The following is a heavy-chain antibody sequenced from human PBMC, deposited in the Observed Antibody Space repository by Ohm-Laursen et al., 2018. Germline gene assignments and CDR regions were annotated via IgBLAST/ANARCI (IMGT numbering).Heavy chain of an antibody. CDR2: ISSSGSTI. D-gene: IGHD3-16*02. V-gene: IGHV3-48*04. J-gene: IGHJ4*02. CDR1: GFTFSSYS. Sequence: SLRLSCAASGFTFSSYSMNWVRQAPGKGLDWVSYISSSGSTIYYADSVKGRFTISRDNAKNSLYLQMNSLRAEDTAVYYCARYRSPDDYWGQGTLVTVSS. CDR3: ARYRSPDDY.